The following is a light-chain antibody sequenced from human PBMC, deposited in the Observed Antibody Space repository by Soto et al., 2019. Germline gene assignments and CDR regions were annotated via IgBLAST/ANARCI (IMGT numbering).Light chain of an antibody. Sequence: EIVMTQSPATLSVSPGGRATLPCRTSQSVGSDLAWYQQKPGQAPRLLIYGASTRATDIPARFSGSGSGTEFTLTISNLQSEDFAVYYCQQYNEWPPLTFGGGTKVDIK. J-gene: IGKJ4*01. CDR2: GAS. CDR1: QSVGSD. V-gene: IGKV3-15*01. CDR3: QQYNEWPPLT.